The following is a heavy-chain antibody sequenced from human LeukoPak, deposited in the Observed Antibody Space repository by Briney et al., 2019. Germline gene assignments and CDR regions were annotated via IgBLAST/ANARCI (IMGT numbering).Heavy chain of an antibody. V-gene: IGHV3-21*01. CDR3: ARSTAAGAFDI. D-gene: IGHD6-13*01. CDR1: GFTFSSYS. Sequence: GGSLRLSCAASGFTFSSYSMNWVRQAPGKGLEWVSSISSSSSYVYYADSVKGRFTISRDNAKNSLYLQMNSLRAEDTAVYYCARSTAAGAFDIWGQGTMVTVSS. CDR2: ISSSSSYV. J-gene: IGHJ3*02.